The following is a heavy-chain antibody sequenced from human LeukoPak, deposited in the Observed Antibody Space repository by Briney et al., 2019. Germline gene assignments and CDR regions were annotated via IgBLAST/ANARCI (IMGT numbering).Heavy chain of an antibody. J-gene: IGHJ4*02. CDR1: GFTFSSYS. D-gene: IGHD6-6*01. CDR2: ISSSSSYI. Sequence: GGSLRLSCAASGFTFSSYSMNWVRQAPGKGLEWVSSISSSSSYIYYADSVKGRFTISRDHAKNSLYLQMNSLRAEDTAVYYCARDSSPPSHPFDYWGQGTLVTVSS. V-gene: IGHV3-21*01. CDR3: ARDSSPPSHPFDY.